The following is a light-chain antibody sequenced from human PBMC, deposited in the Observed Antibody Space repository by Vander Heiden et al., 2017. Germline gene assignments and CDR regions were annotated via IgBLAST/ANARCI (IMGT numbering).Light chain of an antibody. CDR2: GAS. V-gene: IGKV1-39*01. J-gene: IGKJ2*01. CDR1: QTITTS. Sequence: DIHMTQSPSSLSASVGDRVTVTCRASQTITTSLNWYQQKPGKAPNLLIYGASSLLSGVPSRFSGSGSGTEFTLTITSLQPEDFATYYCQQTSITPRTFGQGTKLEIK. CDR3: QQTSITPRT.